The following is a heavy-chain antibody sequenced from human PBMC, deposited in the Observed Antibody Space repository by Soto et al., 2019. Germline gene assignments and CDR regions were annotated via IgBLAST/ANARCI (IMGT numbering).Heavy chain of an antibody. J-gene: IGHJ4*02. Sequence: QVQLQESGPGLVKPSGTLSLTCAVSGASISSNNWWSWVRQSPGKGLEGIGEIYHSGSTTYSPSLKSRVTISVDKSKNQCSLQRSSVTAADTAVYDCARKGYDYGLRYFDSWGQGTLVTVSS. CDR1: GASISSNNW. V-gene: IGHV4-4*02. CDR2: IYHSGST. CDR3: ARKGYDYGLRYFDS. D-gene: IGHD5-18*01.